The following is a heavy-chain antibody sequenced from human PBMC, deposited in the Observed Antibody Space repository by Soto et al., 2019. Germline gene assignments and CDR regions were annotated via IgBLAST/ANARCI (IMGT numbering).Heavy chain of an antibody. CDR2: IYASRAT. Sequence: PSETLSLTCTVSGGSIGSFYWSWIRQSPGGTLEWIGYIYASRATTYNPSLESRITMSVDIPNNEFSLDLTSVTAADTAVYYCARSHSFDGSIYHYYFDFWGQGTLVIVSS. V-gene: IGHV4-59*01. CDR3: ARSHSFDGSIYHYYFDF. D-gene: IGHD3-3*02. CDR1: GGSIGSFY. J-gene: IGHJ4*02.